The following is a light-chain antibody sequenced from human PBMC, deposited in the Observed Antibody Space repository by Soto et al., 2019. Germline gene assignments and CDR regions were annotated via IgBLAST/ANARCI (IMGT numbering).Light chain of an antibody. CDR2: DVN. J-gene: IGLJ1*01. V-gene: IGLV2-14*03. CDR1: GNDVGGYTF. Sequence: QSVLTQPASVSGSPGQSISISCTGTGNDVGGYTFVSWYQQHPDKVPKLVIFDVNRRPSGVSDRFSGSKSVNAASLTISGLQAEDEADYYCYSYTATTTYVFGTGTKVTVL. CDR3: YSYTATTTYV.